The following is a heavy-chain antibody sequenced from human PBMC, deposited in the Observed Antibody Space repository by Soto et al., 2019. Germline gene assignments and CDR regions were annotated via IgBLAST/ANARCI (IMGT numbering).Heavy chain of an antibody. CDR2: INPGGSIT. CDR1: GFTFSSYW. Sequence: GSLRLSCAASGFTFSSYWMHWVRQAPGKGLVWVSRINPGGSITAYADSVKGRFTISRDNAKNTLYLQMNSLRGDDTAVYYCASVPTGKYGVWNYWGQGTLVTVSS. D-gene: IGHD2-8*01. CDR3: ASVPTGKYGVWNY. V-gene: IGHV3-74*01. J-gene: IGHJ4*02.